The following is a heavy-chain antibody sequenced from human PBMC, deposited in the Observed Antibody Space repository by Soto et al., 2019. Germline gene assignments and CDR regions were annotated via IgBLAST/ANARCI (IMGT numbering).Heavy chain of an antibody. J-gene: IGHJ6*02. V-gene: IGHV5-10-1*01. Sequence: PGESLKISCKGSGYSFTSYWISWVRQMPGKGLEWMGRIDPSDSYTNYSPSFQGHVTISADKSISTAYLQWSSLKASDTAMYYCARHRDFWRGYYYGMAVWGQGTTVTVSS. CDR1: GYSFTSYW. CDR3: ARHRDFWRGYYYGMAV. D-gene: IGHD3-3*01. CDR2: IDPSDSYT.